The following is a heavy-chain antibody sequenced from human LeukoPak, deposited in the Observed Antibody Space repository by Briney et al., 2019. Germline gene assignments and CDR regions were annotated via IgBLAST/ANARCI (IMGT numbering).Heavy chain of an antibody. D-gene: IGHD3-22*01. J-gene: IGHJ4*02. CDR1: GFTFSSYA. CDR2: ISYDGSNK. V-gene: IGHV3-30-3*01. Sequence: GGSLRLSCAASGFTFSSYAMHWVRQAPGKGLEWVAVISYDGSNKYYADSVKGRFTISRDNSKNTLYLQMNSLRAEDTAVYYCARPRLHYYDSSGLYYFDYWDQGTLVTVSS. CDR3: ARPRLHYYDSSGLYYFDY.